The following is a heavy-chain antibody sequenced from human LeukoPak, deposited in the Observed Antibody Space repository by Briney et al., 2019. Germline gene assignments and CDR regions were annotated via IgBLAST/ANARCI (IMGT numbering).Heavy chain of an antibody. Sequence: SQTLSLTCPVSSGSISSGVYYWSWIRQHPGKGLEWIGYIYYSGSTYYNPSLKSRVTISVDTSKNQFSLKQSSVTAADTAVYYCARARARGSQEYYYYYYGMDVWGQGTTVTVSS. CDR3: ARARARGSQEYYYYYYGMDV. D-gene: IGHD2/OR15-2a*01. V-gene: IGHV4-31*03. CDR1: SGSISSGVYY. J-gene: IGHJ6*02. CDR2: IYYSGST.